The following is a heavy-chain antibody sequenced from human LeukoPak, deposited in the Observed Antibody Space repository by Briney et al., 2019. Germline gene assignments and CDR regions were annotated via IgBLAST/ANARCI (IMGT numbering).Heavy chain of an antibody. CDR1: GFTVSSNY. J-gene: IGHJ4*02. Sequence: GGSLRLSCAASGFTVSSNYMSWVRQAPGKWLEWVSVIYSGGSTYYADSVNGRFTISRDNSKNTLYLQMNSLRAEDTAVYYCARDNDFWSGYYFEYWGQGTLVTVSS. D-gene: IGHD3-3*01. CDR2: IYSGGST. CDR3: ARDNDFWSGYYFEY. V-gene: IGHV3-66*01.